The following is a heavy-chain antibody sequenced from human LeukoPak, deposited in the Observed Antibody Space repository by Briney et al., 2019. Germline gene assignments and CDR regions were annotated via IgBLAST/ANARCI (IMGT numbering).Heavy chain of an antibody. J-gene: IGHJ4*02. CDR2: ISYDGSNK. CDR1: GFTFSSYG. V-gene: IGHV3-30*18. D-gene: IGHD3-10*01. Sequence: GGSLRLSCAASGFTFSSYGMHWVRQAPGRGLEWVAVISYDGSNKYYADSVKGRFTISRDNSKNTLYLQMNSLRAEDTAVYYCAKRAQLWFGELSYFDYWGQGTLVTVS. CDR3: AKRAQLWFGELSYFDY.